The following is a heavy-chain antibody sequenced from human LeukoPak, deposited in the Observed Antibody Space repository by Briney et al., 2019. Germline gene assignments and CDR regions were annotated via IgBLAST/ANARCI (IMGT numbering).Heavy chain of an antibody. Sequence: SEALSLTCTVSGGSISSGSYYWSWIRQPAGKGLEWIGRIYTSGSTNYNPSLKSRVTISVDTSKNQFSLKLSSVTAADTAVYYCARDRAVAGANWFDPWGQGTLVTVSS. CDR2: IYTSGST. V-gene: IGHV4-61*02. CDR1: GGSISSGSYY. J-gene: IGHJ5*02. CDR3: ARDRAVAGANWFDP. D-gene: IGHD6-19*01.